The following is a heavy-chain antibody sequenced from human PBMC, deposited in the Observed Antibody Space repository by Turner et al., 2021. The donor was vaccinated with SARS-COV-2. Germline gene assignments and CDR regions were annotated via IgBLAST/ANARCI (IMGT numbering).Heavy chain of an antibody. CDR1: GGSISSSPYY. CDR3: ARRSEGYYGSGSHWFDP. Sequence: QLQLQESGPGLVKPSETLSLTCTVSGGSISSSPYYWGWIRQPPGKGLEWIGRIYYSGSTYYNPSLKRRVNISVDTSKNQFPLKLSSVTAADTAVYYCARRSEGYYGSGSHWFDPWGQGTLVTVSS. D-gene: IGHD3-10*01. J-gene: IGHJ5*02. V-gene: IGHV4-39*01. CDR2: IYYSGST.